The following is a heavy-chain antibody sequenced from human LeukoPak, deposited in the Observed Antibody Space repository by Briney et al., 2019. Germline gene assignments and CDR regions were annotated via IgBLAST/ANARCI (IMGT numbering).Heavy chain of an antibody. V-gene: IGHV1-24*01. CDR3: ATDFSFGSGWYWGFDP. Sequence: VASVKVSCKVSGYTLTELSMHWVRQAPGKGLEWTGGFDPEDGETIYAQKFQGRVTMTEDTSTDTAYMELSSLRSEDTAVYYCATDFSFGSGWYWGFDPWGQGTLVTVSS. CDR1: GYTLTELS. CDR2: FDPEDGET. J-gene: IGHJ5*02. D-gene: IGHD6-19*01.